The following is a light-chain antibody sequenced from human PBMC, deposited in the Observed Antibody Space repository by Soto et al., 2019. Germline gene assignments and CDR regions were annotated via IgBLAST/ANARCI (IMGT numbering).Light chain of an antibody. CDR2: SNS. V-gene: IGLV1-40*01. Sequence: QSVLTQPPSVSGAPGQRVTISCTGSSSNIGAGYDVHWFQQFPGTAPQLLIYSNSDRPSGVPDRFSGSKSGTSASLAITGLQAGDEADYYCQSFDDSLSAIVFGPGTKLTVL. CDR1: SSNIGAGYD. J-gene: IGLJ1*01. CDR3: QSFDDSLSAIV.